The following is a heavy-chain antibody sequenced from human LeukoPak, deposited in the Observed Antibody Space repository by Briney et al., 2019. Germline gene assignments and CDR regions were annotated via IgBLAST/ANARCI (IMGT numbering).Heavy chain of an antibody. Sequence: GASVRVSCKASGYTFTGYYMHWVRQAPGQGLEWMGWINPNSGGTNYAQKFQGRVTMTRDTSISTAYMELSRLRSDDTAVCYCARGSRAHYDFWSYYGMDVWGQGTTVTVSS. CDR1: GYTFTGYY. V-gene: IGHV1-2*02. J-gene: IGHJ6*02. CDR2: INPNSGGT. CDR3: ARGSRAHYDFWSYYGMDV. D-gene: IGHD3-3*01.